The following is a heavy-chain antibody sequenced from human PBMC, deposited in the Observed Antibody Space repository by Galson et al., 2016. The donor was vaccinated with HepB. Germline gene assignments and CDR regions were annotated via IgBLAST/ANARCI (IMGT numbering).Heavy chain of an antibody. CDR2: IKPDNGGT. V-gene: IGHV1-2*04. CDR1: GFTFTDYY. Sequence: SVKVSCKASGFTFTDYYIHWVRQAPGQGLEWMGWIKPDNGGTTYTQKFQGWVTMTRDTSISTAFMELMTLKSDDTAAYYCAREVGGGMDVWGLGTTVTVSS. CDR3: AREVGGGMDV. J-gene: IGHJ6*02.